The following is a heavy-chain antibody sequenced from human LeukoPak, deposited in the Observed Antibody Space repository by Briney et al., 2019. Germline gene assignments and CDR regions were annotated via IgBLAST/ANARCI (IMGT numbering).Heavy chain of an antibody. J-gene: IGHJ6*02. Sequence: GGSLRLSCAASGFTFSSYSMNWVRQAPGKGLEWVSSISSSSSYIYYADSVKGRFTISRDNAKNSLYLQMNNLRAEDTAVYYCARGNYGDYWSDYYYGMDVWGQGTTVTVSS. CDR2: ISSSSSYI. D-gene: IGHD4-17*01. CDR3: ARGNYGDYWSDYYYGMDV. V-gene: IGHV3-21*01. CDR1: GFTFSSYS.